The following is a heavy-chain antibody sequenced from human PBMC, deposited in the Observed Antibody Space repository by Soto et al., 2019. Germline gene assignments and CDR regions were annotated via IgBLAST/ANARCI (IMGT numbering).Heavy chain of an antibody. CDR1: GFSFSSYW. Sequence: DVQLVESGGGLVQPGGSLTLSCAASGFSFSSYWMHWVRQAPGKGLVWVSRIKTDGSIINYADFVEGRFTISRDNAKNTLFLQMNSRRVEGTAVYYGAIVKQGAWYFDLWGRGTLVTVSS. CDR2: IKTDGSII. D-gene: IGHD3-16*01. J-gene: IGHJ2*01. CDR3: AIVKQGAWYFDL. V-gene: IGHV3-74*01.